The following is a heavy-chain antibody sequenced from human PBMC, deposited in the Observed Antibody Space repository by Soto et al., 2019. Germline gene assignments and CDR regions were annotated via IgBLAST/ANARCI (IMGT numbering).Heavy chain of an antibody. Sequence: LETLSLTCSIYSGAFSGYYWGWIRPPPGKGLEWIGEISQSGNTNYSPSLKSRVSISIDTSKKQFSLNLASVSAVDTAVYYCGRAPKVSGSSQTRPDFWGQGTLVTVSS. CDR1: SGAFSGYY. J-gene: IGHJ4*02. D-gene: IGHD6-6*01. CDR2: ISQSGNT. CDR3: GRAPKVSGSSQTRPDF. V-gene: IGHV4-34*01.